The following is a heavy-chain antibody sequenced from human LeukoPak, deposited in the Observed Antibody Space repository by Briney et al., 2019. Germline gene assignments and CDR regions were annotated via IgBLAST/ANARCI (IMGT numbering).Heavy chain of an antibody. CDR1: GFTFSSYS. D-gene: IGHD2-2*01. J-gene: IGHJ6*03. V-gene: IGHV3-21*01. CDR3: ARDRCSSTRSWCYYMDV. Sequence: KSGGSLRLSCAASGFTFSSYSMNWVRQAPGKGLEWVSSISSSSSYIYSADSVKGRFTISRDNAKNSLYLQMNSLRAEDTAVYYCARDRCSSTRSWCYYMDVWGKGTTVTVSS. CDR2: ISSSSSYI.